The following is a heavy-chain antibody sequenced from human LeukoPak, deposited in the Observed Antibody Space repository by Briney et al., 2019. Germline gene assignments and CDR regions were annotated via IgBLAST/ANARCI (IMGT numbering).Heavy chain of an antibody. V-gene: IGHV4-34*01. CDR2: INHSGST. CDR1: GGSFSGYY. J-gene: IGHJ4*02. Sequence: SETLSLTCAVYGGSFSGYYWSWIRQPPGKGLEWIGEINHSGSTNYNPSLKSRVTISVDTSKNQLSLKVTSVTAADTAVYYCARGRYKWELRLSRLRRLGVTPDYWGQGTLVTVSS. CDR3: ARGRYKWELRLSRLRRLGVTPDY. D-gene: IGHD1-26*01.